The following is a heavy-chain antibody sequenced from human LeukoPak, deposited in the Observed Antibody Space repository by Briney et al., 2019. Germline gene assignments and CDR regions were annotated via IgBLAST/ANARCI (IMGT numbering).Heavy chain of an antibody. CDR2: IYFSGNT. CDR1: GGSLTTNNYY. D-gene: IGHD3-10*01. Sequence: SETLSLTCTVSGGSLTTNNYYWGWIRQPPGKGLEWIGNIYFSGNTYYNPSLKSRVAISVDTFKNQFSLSLDSVTAADTAVYYCARVPPVYDSGNYYKGTYFDYWGQGTLVTVSS. V-gene: IGHV4-39*07. J-gene: IGHJ4*02. CDR3: ARVPPVYDSGNYYKGTYFDY.